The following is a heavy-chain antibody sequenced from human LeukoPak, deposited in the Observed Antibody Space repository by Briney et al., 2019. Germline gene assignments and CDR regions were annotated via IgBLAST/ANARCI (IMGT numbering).Heavy chain of an antibody. CDR1: GFTFSSYS. CDR3: ARGKFPGFDY. V-gene: IGHV3-21*01. Sequence: GGSLRLSCAATGFTFSSYSMNWVRQAPGKGLEWVSSISSSSSYIYYADSVKGRFTISRDNAKNSLYLQMNSLRAEDTAVYYCARGKFPGFDYWGQGTLVTVSS. J-gene: IGHJ4*02. D-gene: IGHD2-21*01. CDR2: ISSSSSYI.